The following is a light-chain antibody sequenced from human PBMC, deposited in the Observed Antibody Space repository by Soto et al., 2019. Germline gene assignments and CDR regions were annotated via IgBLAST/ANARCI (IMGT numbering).Light chain of an antibody. V-gene: IGLV2-14*01. CDR3: SSYTSGTTLFV. CDR2: EVS. Sequence: SARTQPASVSGSPGQSITISCTGTSSDVGGYSYVSWYQQHPGKAPKLMIYEVSNRPSGVSNRFSGSKSGNTASLTISGLQAEDEGDYYCSSYTSGTTLFVFGTGTKVTVL. J-gene: IGLJ1*01. CDR1: SSDVGGYSY.